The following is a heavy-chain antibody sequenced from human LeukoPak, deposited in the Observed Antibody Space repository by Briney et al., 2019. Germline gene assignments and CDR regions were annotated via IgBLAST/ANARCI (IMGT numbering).Heavy chain of an antibody. D-gene: IGHD3-22*01. J-gene: IGHJ3*02. CDR2: IYYSGST. V-gene: IGHV4-59*01. CDR1: GGSISSYY. Sequence: PSETLPLTCTVSGGSISSYYWSWIRQPPGKGLEWIGYIYYSGSTNYNPSLKSRVTISVDTSKNQFSLKLSSVTAADTAVYYCARDRMASDYYDSSGYSDAFDIWGQGTMVTVSS. CDR3: ARDRMASDYYDSSGYSDAFDI.